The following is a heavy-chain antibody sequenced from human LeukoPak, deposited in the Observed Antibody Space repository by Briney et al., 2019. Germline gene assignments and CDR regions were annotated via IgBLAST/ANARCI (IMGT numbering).Heavy chain of an antibody. Sequence: GGSLRLSCATCGFSFTDYPMNWVRQAPGKGLEGISNIRTTAEGAKYAYYADSVKGRVTISRDDGKNTLYLPMNSLRDDDTLVYYGEADIRYAFDYWGQGILVTVSS. V-gene: IGHV3-48*02. CDR2: IRTTAEGAKYA. CDR1: GFSFTDYP. D-gene: IGHD3-9*01. J-gene: IGHJ4*02. CDR3: EADIRYAFDY.